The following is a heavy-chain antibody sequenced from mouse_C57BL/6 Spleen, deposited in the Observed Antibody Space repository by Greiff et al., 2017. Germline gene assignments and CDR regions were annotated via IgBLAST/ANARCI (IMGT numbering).Heavy chain of an antibody. Sequence: VQLQQSGAELARPGASVKLSCKASGYTFTSYGISWVKQRTGQGLEWIGEIFPRSGNTYYNEKFKGKATLTADKSSSTAYMELRSLTSEDSAVYVCARRGVVALCWNFDVWGTGTTVTVSS. CDR3: ARRGVVALCWNFDV. J-gene: IGHJ1*03. CDR1: GYTFTSYG. CDR2: IFPRSGNT. V-gene: IGHV1-81*01. D-gene: IGHD1-1*01.